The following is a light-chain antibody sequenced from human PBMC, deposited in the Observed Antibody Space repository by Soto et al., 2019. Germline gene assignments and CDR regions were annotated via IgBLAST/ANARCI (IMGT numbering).Light chain of an antibody. CDR2: GAS. CDR1: QDIAGD. CDR3: QQAYSFPIT. J-gene: IGKJ5*01. V-gene: IGKV1D-12*01. Sequence: IQVNQSPSSLSASVGDRVTITCRASQDIAGDLAWYQHKPGRTPELLIHGASRLQSGVPARFSVSVSGTDGTISINSLKPEDGSTYYCQQAYSFPITFCRGTRLEIK.